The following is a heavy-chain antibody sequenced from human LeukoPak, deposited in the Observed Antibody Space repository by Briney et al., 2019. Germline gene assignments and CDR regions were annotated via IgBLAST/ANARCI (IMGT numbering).Heavy chain of an antibody. V-gene: IGHV4-4*02. CDR1: GASISSNKW. J-gene: IGHJ4*02. CDR2: IYHSGRT. Sequence: SETLSLTCSVSGASISSNKWWNWVRQSPGKGLEWIGEIYHSGRTNFNPSLKSRVTISVDKSKNQFALSLTSVTAADTAIYYCATSSGRYSGNWGQGILVIVSS. D-gene: IGHD6-19*01. CDR3: ATSSGRYSGN.